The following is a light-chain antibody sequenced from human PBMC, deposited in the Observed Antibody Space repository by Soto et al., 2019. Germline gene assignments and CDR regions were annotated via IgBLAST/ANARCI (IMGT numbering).Light chain of an antibody. CDR3: CSYAGTTTWV. Sequence: QSVLTQPASVSGSPGQSFTISCTGTSSDVGSHNFVSWYQQRPDKAPKLMIFEVTKRPSGVSSRFSASKSGNTASLTISGVQAEDEADYYCCSYAGTTTWVFGGGTKLTVL. V-gene: IGLV2-23*02. CDR2: EVT. J-gene: IGLJ2*01. CDR1: SSDVGSHNF.